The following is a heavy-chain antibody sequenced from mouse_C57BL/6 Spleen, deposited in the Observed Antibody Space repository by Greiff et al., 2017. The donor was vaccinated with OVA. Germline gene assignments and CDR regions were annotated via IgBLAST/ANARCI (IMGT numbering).Heavy chain of an antibody. CDR2: IDPETGGT. CDR3: TRSDSIGGCAY. Sequence: QVELQQSGAELVRPGASVTLSCTASGYTFTDYEMHWVKQTPVHGLEWIGAIDPETGGTAYNQKFKGKAILTADKSSSTAYMELRSLTSEDSAVYYCTRSDSIGGCAYWGQGTLVTVSA. CDR1: GYTFTDYE. D-gene: IGHD2-14*01. J-gene: IGHJ3*01. V-gene: IGHV1-15*01.